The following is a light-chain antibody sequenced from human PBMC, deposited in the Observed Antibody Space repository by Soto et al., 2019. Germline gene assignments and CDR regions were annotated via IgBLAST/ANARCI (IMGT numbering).Light chain of an antibody. V-gene: IGKV3-11*01. CDR3: QQRASGPPFT. CDR1: QDISNF. J-gene: IGKJ2*01. Sequence: EIVLAQSPATLSLSPGERATLSCRASQDISNFLALYQQRPGQAPRLLIYDASHRATGIPARFSGSGSGTDFTLSLVGLDDEAFANFYCQQRASGPPFTFGQGTK. CDR2: DAS.